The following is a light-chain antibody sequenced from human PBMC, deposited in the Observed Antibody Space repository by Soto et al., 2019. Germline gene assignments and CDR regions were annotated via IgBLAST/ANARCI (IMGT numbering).Light chain of an antibody. CDR3: MQGIQMPFT. V-gene: IGKV2-28*01. CDR2: LGS. Sequence: DIVMTQSPLSLPVTPGEPASISCRSSQSLLHSNGYNYLDWYLLKPGQSPQLLIYLGSNRASGVPDRFSGSGSGTDFTLKISRVEGEDVGIYYCMQGIQMPFTFGGGTKGEIK. J-gene: IGKJ4*01. CDR1: QSLLHSNGYNY.